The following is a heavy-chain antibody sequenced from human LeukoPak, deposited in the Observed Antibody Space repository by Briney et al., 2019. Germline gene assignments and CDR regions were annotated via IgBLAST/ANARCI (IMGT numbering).Heavy chain of an antibody. CDR3: STSIERSTWGSHALDF. V-gene: IGHV3-30*04. Sequence: GTSLRLSCTGSGFTFSDSGMHWVRQAPGKGLEWMAILSYDGSLKYYADSVKGRFTISRDNSKNTLYLQMNSLRVEDTAVYYCSTSIERSTWGSHALDFWGQGTLVTVSS. J-gene: IGHJ4*02. CDR2: LSYDGSLK. D-gene: IGHD3-16*01. CDR1: GFTFSDSG.